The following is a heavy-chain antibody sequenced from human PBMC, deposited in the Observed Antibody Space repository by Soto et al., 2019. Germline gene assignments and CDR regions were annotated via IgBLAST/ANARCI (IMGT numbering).Heavy chain of an antibody. CDR3: ARCAKTITIFGVVPEYYYMDV. CDR1: GGSISSYY. J-gene: IGHJ6*03. D-gene: IGHD3-3*01. CDR2: IYYSGST. Sequence: SETLSLTCTVSGGSISSYYWSWIRQPPGKGLEWIGYIYYSGSTNYNPSLKSRVTISVDTSKNQFSLKLSSVTAADTAVYYCARCAKTITIFGVVPEYYYMDVWGKGTTVTVSS. V-gene: IGHV4-59*08.